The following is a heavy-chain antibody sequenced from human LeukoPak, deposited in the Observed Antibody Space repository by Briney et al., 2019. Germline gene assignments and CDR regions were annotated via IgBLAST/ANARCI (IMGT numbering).Heavy chain of an antibody. Sequence: SETLSLTCTVSRGSISSGGHYWSWIRQRPGKGLEWMGYTYFTGSTYYNPSLQSRLIISADTSMTQFSLRLRSVTAADTAVYYCARVSFTYGPLDSWGPGILVTVSS. CDR1: RGSISSGGHY. V-gene: IGHV4-31*03. J-gene: IGHJ4*02. D-gene: IGHD4-17*01. CDR3: ARVSFTYGPLDS. CDR2: TYFTGST.